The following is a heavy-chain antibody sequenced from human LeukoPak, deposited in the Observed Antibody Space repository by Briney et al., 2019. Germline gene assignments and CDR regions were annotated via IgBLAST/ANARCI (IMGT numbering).Heavy chain of an antibody. CDR1: GFTFSSQW. J-gene: IGHJ4*02. V-gene: IGHV3-30*03. D-gene: IGHD3-22*01. CDR2: ISYDGSNK. Sequence: GGSLRLSCAASGFTFSSQWMSWVRQAPGKGLEWVAVISYDGSNKYYADSVKGRFTISRDNSKNTLYLQMNSLRAEDTAVYYCARDLLGGYYSIKSGYFDYWGQGTLVTVSS. CDR3: ARDLLGGYYSIKSGYFDY.